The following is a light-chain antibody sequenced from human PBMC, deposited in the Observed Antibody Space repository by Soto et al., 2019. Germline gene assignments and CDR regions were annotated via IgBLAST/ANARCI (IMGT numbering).Light chain of an antibody. CDR2: DIS. CDR3: QQSSHWPPVT. Sequence: IVLTQSPATLSLSPGEGATLSCRASESVATRLAWYQQKPGQAPRLLIYDISTRAPGIPARFSGSGSAADFTLTISSLEPEDSALYHCQQSSHWPPVTFGQGTRLEIK. CDR1: ESVATR. J-gene: IGKJ5*01. V-gene: IGKV3-11*01.